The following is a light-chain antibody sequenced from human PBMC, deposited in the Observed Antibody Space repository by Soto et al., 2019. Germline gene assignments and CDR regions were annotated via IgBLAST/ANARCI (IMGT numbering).Light chain of an antibody. Sequence: QSALTQPASVSGSPGQSITISCTGTSSDVGGYNYVSWYQQHPGKAPKLMIYEVSNRPSGVSNRFSGSKSGNTASLTISGLQAEDEDDYYCSSYTSSSTPDVFGTGTKVTVL. CDR2: EVS. CDR1: SSDVGGYNY. V-gene: IGLV2-14*01. CDR3: SSYTSSSTPDV. J-gene: IGLJ1*01.